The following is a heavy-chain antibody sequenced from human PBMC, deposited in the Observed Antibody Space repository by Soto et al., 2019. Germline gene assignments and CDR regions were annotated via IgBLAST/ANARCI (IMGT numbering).Heavy chain of an antibody. CDR2: IWFDGSNK. CDR1: GFTFSSYA. CDR3: AKDRGSYDYYYRIGV. J-gene: IGHJ6*02. D-gene: IGHD5-18*01. V-gene: IGHV3-33*06. Sequence: QVQLVESGGGVVQPGRSLRLSCAASGFTFSSYAMHWVRQAPGKGLEWVTVIWFDGSNKYYADSGKGRFTISRDNSKNNVVPQKNSLKAQGTAGDYCAKDRGSYDYYYRIGVWGQGATVTVSS.